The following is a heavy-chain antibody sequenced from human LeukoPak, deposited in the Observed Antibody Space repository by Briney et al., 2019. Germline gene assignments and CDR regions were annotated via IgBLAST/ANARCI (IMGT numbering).Heavy chain of an antibody. D-gene: IGHD2-2*01. J-gene: IGHJ4*02. V-gene: IGHV4-39*01. CDR3: ARTYCSSSTCLQYYFDY. CDR2: LHYSGST. CDR1: GGSISSSSHY. Sequence: ASETLSLTCTVSGGSISSSSHYWGWIRQPPGKGLEWIGSLHYSGSTYYNPSLKIRVTISVDTSKNQFSLKLSSVTAADTAVYYCARTYCSSSTCLQYYFDYWGQGTLVTVSS.